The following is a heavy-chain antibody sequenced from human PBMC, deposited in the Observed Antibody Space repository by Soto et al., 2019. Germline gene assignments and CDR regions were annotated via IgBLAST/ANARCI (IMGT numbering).Heavy chain of an antibody. CDR2: IYYSGST. J-gene: IGHJ6*02. CDR3: ARAYVVRGVNWGMDV. CDR1: GGSISSYY. Sequence: QVQLQESGPGLVKPSETLSLTCTVSGGSISSYYWSWIRQPPGKGLEWIGYIYYSGSTNYNPSLKSRVTISVDTSKNQFSLKLSSVTAADTAVYYCARAYVVRGVNWGMDVWGQGTTVTVSS. V-gene: IGHV4-59*01. D-gene: IGHD3-10*01.